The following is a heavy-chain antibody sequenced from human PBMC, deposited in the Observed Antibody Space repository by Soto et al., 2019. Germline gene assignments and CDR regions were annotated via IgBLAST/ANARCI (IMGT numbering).Heavy chain of an antibody. Sequence: EVQLVESGGGLVKPGGSLRLSCVASGFIFSSYSMNWVRQAPGKGLEWVSFISYSSNYIYYADSVKGRFTISRDNAKNSLYLQMNSLRAEDTAVYHCARGRYGDYANWFDPWGQGTLVTVSS. CDR3: ARGRYGDYANWFDP. CDR1: GFIFSSYS. J-gene: IGHJ5*02. D-gene: IGHD4-17*01. V-gene: IGHV3-21*01. CDR2: ISYSSNYI.